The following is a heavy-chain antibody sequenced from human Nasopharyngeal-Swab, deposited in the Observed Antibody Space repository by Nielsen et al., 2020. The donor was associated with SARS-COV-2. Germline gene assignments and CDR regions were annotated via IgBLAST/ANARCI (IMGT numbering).Heavy chain of an antibody. V-gene: IGHV5-51*01. J-gene: IGHJ6*02. CDR2: IYRGDSDT. CDR3: ARGGVVVPAATGMDV. Sequence: GESLKISCKGSGYSFTSYWIGWVRQMPGKGLEWVGIIYRGDSDTRYSPSFQGQVTISAHKSISTAYLQWSSLKASDTAMYYCARGGVVVPAATGMDVWGQGTTVTVSS. CDR1: GYSFTSYW. D-gene: IGHD2-2*01.